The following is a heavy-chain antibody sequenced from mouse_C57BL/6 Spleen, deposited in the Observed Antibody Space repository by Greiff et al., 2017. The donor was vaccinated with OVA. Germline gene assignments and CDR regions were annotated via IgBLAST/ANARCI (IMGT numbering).Heavy chain of an antibody. D-gene: IGHD1-1*01. CDR1: GFNIKDYY. CDR2: IDPEDGDT. V-gene: IGHV14-1*01. Sequence: EVKLQESGAELVRPGASVKLSCTASGFNIKDYYMHWVKQRPEQGLEWIGRIDPEDGDTEYAPKFQGKATMTADTSSNTAYLQLSSLTSEDTAVYYCSYYYGSSYEDWYFDVWGTGTTVTVSS. J-gene: IGHJ1*03. CDR3: SYYYGSSYEDWYFDV.